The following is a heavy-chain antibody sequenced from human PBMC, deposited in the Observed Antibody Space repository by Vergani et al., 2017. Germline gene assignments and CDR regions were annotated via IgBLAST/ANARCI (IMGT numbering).Heavy chain of an antibody. D-gene: IGHD1-26*01. CDR2: IKSKTDGGTT. Sequence: EVQLVESGGGLVKPGGSLRLSCAASGFTSSNAWMNWVRQAPGKGLEWVGRIKSKTDGGTTDYAAPVKGRFTISRDDSKNTLYLQMNSLKTEDTAVYYCTTVLPSYSGSLHYGYWGQGTLVTVSS. V-gene: IGHV3-15*07. CDR1: GFTSSNAW. CDR3: TTVLPSYSGSLHYGY. J-gene: IGHJ4*02.